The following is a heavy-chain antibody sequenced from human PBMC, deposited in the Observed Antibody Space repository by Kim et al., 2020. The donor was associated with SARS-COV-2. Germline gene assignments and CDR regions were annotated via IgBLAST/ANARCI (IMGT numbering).Heavy chain of an antibody. CDR2: ISGSGGST. CDR3: AKDPLGVRITMMGHFDY. V-gene: IGHV3-23*01. CDR1: GFTFSSYA. Sequence: GGSLRLSCAASGFTFSSYAMSWVRQAPGKGLEWVSAISGSGGSTYYADSVKGRFTISRDNSKNTLYLQMNSLRAEDTAVYYCAKDPLGVRITMMGHFDYWGQGTLVTVSS. D-gene: IGHD3-22*01. J-gene: IGHJ4*02.